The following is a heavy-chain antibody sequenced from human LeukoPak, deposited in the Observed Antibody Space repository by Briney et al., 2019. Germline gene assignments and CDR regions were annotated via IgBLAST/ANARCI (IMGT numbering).Heavy chain of an antibody. Sequence: PSETLSLTCTVSGGSISSSSYYWGWIRQPPGKGLEWIGSIYYSGSTYYNPSLKSRVTISVDTPKNQFSLKLSSVTAADTAVYYCAKSLYGSGSYYNWFDPWGQGTLVTVSS. J-gene: IGHJ5*02. V-gene: IGHV4-39*07. D-gene: IGHD3-10*01. CDR1: GGSISSSSYY. CDR3: AKSLYGSGSYYNWFDP. CDR2: IYYSGST.